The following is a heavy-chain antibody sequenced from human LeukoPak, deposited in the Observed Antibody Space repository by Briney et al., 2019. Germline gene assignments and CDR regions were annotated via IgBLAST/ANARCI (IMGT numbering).Heavy chain of an antibody. CDR1: GYTFTGYY. CDR3: ARDPEGENWFDP. CDR2: INPNSGGT. J-gene: IGHJ5*02. Sequence: ASVKVSCTASGYTFTGYYMHWVRQAPGQGLEWMGWINPNSGGTNYAQKFQGRVTMTRDTSISTAYMELSRLRSDDTAVYYCARDPEGENWFDPWGQGTLVTVSS. V-gene: IGHV1-2*02.